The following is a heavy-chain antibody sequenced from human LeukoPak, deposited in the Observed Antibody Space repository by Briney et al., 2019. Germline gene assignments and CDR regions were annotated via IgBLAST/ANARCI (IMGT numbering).Heavy chain of an antibody. CDR3: ARDLLPAKGFWRGSYYFDY. J-gene: IGHJ4*02. D-gene: IGHD3-3*01. Sequence: SETLSLTCIVSGGSISNYYWSWIRQRPGKGLEWIGYIYYSGSTKYNPSLKSRVTISVDTSKNQFSLKLSSVTGADTAVYYCARDLLPAKGFWRGSYYFDYWGQGTLVTVSS. V-gene: IGHV4-59*12. CDR2: IYYSGST. CDR1: GGSISNYY.